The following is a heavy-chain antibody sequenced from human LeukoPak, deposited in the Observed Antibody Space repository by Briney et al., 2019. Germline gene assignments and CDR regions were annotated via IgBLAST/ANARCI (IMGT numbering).Heavy chain of an antibody. CDR2: INHSGST. CDR1: GGSFSGYY. J-gene: IGHJ4*02. CDR3: ARLRRYYGSGSAFDY. Sequence: SETLSLTCAVYGGSFSGYYWSWIRQPPGKGLEWIGEINHSGSTNYNPSLKSRVTISVDTSKNQFSLKLSSVTAADTAVYYCARLRRYYGSGSAFDYWGQGTLVTVSS. V-gene: IGHV4-34*01. D-gene: IGHD3-10*01.